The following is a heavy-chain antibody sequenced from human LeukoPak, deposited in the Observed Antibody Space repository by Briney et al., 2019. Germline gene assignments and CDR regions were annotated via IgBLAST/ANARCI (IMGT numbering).Heavy chain of an antibody. J-gene: IGHJ3*02. D-gene: IGHD3-22*01. CDR3: ARGGRGSAAVVAPRSFDI. CDR1: GFTYSSSA. Sequence: GGSLRLSCAASGFTYSSSAMSWVRQAPGKGLEWVSVIYTGGNSYYAGSVQGRFIISRDISKNTLYLQMNSLRAEDSALYYCARGGRGSAAVVAPRSFDIWGQGTMVTVSS. CDR2: IYTGGNS. V-gene: IGHV3-53*01.